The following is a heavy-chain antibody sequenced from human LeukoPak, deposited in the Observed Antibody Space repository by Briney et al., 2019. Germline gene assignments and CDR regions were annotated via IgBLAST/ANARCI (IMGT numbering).Heavy chain of an antibody. Sequence: ASVKVSCKASGYTFTSYYMHWVRQAPGQGLEWTGIINPSGGSTSYAQKFQGRVTMTRDMSTSTVYMELSSLRSEDTAVYYCARDLGYGDYVDWFDPWGQGTLVTVSS. D-gene: IGHD4-17*01. CDR3: ARDLGYGDYVDWFDP. J-gene: IGHJ5*02. V-gene: IGHV1-46*01. CDR1: GYTFTSYY. CDR2: INPSGGST.